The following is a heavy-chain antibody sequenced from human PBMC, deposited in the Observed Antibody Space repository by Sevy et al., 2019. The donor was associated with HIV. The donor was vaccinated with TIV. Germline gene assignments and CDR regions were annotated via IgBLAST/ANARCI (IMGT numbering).Heavy chain of an antibody. CDR2: IWYDGSNK. J-gene: IGHJ4*02. V-gene: IGHV3-33*01. CDR1: GFTFSMYG. CDR3: ARGRDYGNLDY. Sequence: GGSLRLSCAASGFTFSMYGMHWVRQAPGKGLEWVALIWYDGSNKYYVDSVKGRFTISRDNSKNTLYLQMNGLRAEDTAVYYCARGRDYGNLDYWGQGTLVTVSS. D-gene: IGHD4-17*01.